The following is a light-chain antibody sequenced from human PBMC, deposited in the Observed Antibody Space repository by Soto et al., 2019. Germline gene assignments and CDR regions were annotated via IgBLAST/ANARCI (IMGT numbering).Light chain of an antibody. CDR1: QSVFYSSNNKNY. Sequence: DLVMTQSPDSLAVSLGERATLNCKSSQSVFYSSNNKNYLDWYQQKPGQPPKLLIYWASGRESGVPDRFSGSGSGTDFTLTITSLQAEDVAVYFCQQHYTSPPTFDQGTKLEIK. CDR3: QQHYTSPPT. CDR2: WAS. J-gene: IGKJ2*01. V-gene: IGKV4-1*01.